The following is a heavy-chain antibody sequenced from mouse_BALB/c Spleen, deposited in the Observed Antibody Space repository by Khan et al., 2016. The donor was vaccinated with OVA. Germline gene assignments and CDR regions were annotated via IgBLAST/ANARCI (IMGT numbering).Heavy chain of an antibody. J-gene: IGHJ2*01. CDR2: ISYSDST. V-gene: IGHV3-2*02. D-gene: IGHD1-1*01. CDR1: GYSITSNYA. CDR3: ARGNYYGYYFDY. Sequence: QFEESGPGLVKPSQSLSLTCTVTGYSITSNYAWNWIRQFPGNKLEWMGYISYSDSTSYNPSLKSRISITRDTSQNQFFLQLNSVTTEDTATYYCARGNYYGYYFDYWGQGTTLTVSS.